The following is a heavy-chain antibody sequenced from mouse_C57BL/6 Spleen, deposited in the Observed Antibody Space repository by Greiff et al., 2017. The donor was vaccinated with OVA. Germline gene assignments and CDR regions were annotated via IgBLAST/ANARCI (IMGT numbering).Heavy chain of an antibody. V-gene: IGHV5-9-1*02. CDR3: TRVDSNYGYYFDY. D-gene: IGHD2-5*01. Sequence: EVQRVESGGGLVKPGGSLKLSCAASGFTFSSYAMSWVRQTPEKRLEWVAYISSGGDYIYYADTVKGRFTISRDNARNTLYLQMSSLKSEDTAMYYCTRVDSNYGYYFDYWGQGTTLTVSS. CDR1: GFTFSSYA. J-gene: IGHJ2*01. CDR2: ISSGGDYI.